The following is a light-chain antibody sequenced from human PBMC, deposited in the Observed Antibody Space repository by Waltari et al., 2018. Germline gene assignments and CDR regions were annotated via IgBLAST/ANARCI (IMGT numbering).Light chain of an antibody. Sequence: DIQMTQSPSTLSASVGDRVTITCRASQSISSWLAWYQQKPGKVPKFLNYKASTLESGVPSRFSGSGSGTEFTLTISGLQPDDFATYYCQQYYGYPRTFGQGTKVEFK. CDR3: QQYYGYPRT. V-gene: IGKV1-5*03. CDR2: KAS. J-gene: IGKJ1*01. CDR1: QSISSW.